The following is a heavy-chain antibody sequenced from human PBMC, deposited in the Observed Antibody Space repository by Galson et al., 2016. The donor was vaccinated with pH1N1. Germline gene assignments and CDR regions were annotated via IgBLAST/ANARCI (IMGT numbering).Heavy chain of an antibody. D-gene: IGHD4-17*01. J-gene: IGHJ3*01. CDR2: VSWNSGNT. CDR3: AYGAKWAYDFDF. CDR1: GFTFETYS. V-gene: IGHV3-9*01. Sequence: LRLSCAVSGFTFETYSMHWVRQAPGRGLEWVSSVSWNSGNTDYGDSVKGRFIISRDNAKRTLYLQMNSLRSEDTAFYYCAYGAKWAYDFDFWGQGTMVAVSS.